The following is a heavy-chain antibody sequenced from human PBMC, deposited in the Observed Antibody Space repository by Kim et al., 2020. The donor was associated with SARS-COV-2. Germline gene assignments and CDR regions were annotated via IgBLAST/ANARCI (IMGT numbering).Heavy chain of an antibody. V-gene: IGHV3-53*04. D-gene: IGHD3-22*01. Sequence: GGSLRLSCAASGFTSSSTYITCVRQAPGQGLGWGSDCYSGVSTYYADTVYRRSTISRHTSTNTLYLHMNCLQAKNTAVYYWAVSTFTTQGNYWAQGPLV. CDR2: CYSGVST. CDR3: AVSTFTTQGNY. CDR1: GFTSSSTY. J-gene: IGHJ4*02.